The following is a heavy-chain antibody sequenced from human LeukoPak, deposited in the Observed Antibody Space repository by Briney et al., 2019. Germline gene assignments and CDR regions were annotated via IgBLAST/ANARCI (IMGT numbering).Heavy chain of an antibody. D-gene: IGHD3-9*01. Sequence: PGGSLRLSCAASGFTFSSYAMSWVRQAPGKGLEWVSAISGSGGSTYYADSVKGRFTISRDNSKNTLYLQMNSLRAEDTAVYYCAKAHDRYFDWLNYFDYWGQGTLVTVSS. CDR1: GFTFSSYA. CDR2: ISGSGGST. J-gene: IGHJ4*02. V-gene: IGHV3-23*01. CDR3: AKAHDRYFDWLNYFDY.